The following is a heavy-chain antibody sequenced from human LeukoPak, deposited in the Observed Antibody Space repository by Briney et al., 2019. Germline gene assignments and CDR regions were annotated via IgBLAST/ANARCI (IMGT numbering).Heavy chain of an antibody. D-gene: IGHD1-26*01. CDR1: GFTLSSYW. CDR2: ISSSGSHI. J-gene: IGHJ5*02. CDR3: ARGFGEKWLTRSGSDFS. Sequence: SGGSLRLSCAASGFTLSSYWMSWVRQAAGKGLAWVSSISSSGSHIYYADSVKGRFTISRDNAKNSLFLQMNSLRAEDTAVYYCARGFGEKWLTRSGSDFSWGQGTLVTVSS. V-gene: IGHV3-21*01.